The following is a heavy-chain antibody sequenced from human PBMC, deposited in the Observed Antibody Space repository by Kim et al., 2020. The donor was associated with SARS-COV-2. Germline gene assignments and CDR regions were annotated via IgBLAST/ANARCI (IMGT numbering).Heavy chain of an antibody. V-gene: IGHV4-34*01. CDR3: ARGPIPSGFSDS. CDR2: ISHRGST. Sequence: ETLSLTCAVYGGSFSGYYWSWIRQTPGKGLEWIGEISHRGSTNYNSSLKSRVTLSVDTSKNQFSLRLTSVTAADTAIYYCARGPIPSGFSDSWGQGIL. J-gene: IGHJ4*02. CDR1: GGSFSGYY. D-gene: IGHD3-22*01.